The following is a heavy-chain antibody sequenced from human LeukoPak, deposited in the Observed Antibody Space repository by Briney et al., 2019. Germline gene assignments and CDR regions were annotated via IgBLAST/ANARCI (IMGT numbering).Heavy chain of an antibody. Sequence: PGGTLRLSCAASGFTFSSYGMSWVRQAPGKGLEWVSAISGSGGNTYYADSVKGRFTISRDNSKNTLYLQMNSLRAEDTAVYYCAKGFVVVVSATQSSWFDPWGQGTLVTVSS. J-gene: IGHJ5*02. CDR3: AKGFVVVVSATQSSWFDP. CDR1: GFTFSSYG. D-gene: IGHD2-15*01. CDR2: ISGSGGNT. V-gene: IGHV3-23*01.